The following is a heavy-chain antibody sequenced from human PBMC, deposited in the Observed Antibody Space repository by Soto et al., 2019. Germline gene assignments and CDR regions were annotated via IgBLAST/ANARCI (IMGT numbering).Heavy chain of an antibody. Sequence: QVQLQESGPGLVKPSETLSLTCTVSGGSISSYYWSWIRQPPGKGLEWIGYIYYSGSTNYNPSPKSLVTISVDTSKNQFSLKLTSVTAADTAVYYCARRYGSAFDFCGQGTMVTVSS. CDR2: IYYSGST. V-gene: IGHV4-59*01. D-gene: IGHD3-10*01. CDR1: GGSISSYY. J-gene: IGHJ3*01. CDR3: ARRYGSAFDF.